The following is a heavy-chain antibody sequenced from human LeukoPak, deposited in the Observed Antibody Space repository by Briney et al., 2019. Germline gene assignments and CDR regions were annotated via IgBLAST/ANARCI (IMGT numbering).Heavy chain of an antibody. D-gene: IGHD6-19*01. V-gene: IGHV4-61*01. CDR1: GGSVSSGSYY. CDR2: IYDSEST. J-gene: IGHJ4*02. Sequence: SETLSLTCTVSGGSVSSGSYYWSWIRQPPGKGLEWIGYIYDSESTNYNPSLKSRVTISLDTSKSQFSLKLSSVTAADTAVYYCARHSNNGWYTIDYWGQGTLVTVSS. CDR3: ARHSNNGWYTIDY.